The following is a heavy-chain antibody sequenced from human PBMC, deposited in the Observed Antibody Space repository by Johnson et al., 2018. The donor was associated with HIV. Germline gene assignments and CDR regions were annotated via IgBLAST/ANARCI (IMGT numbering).Heavy chain of an antibody. CDR3: ARDGWGSRGWDDAFDI. CDR2: ISGSGGST. Sequence: EVQLVESGGGLVQPGGSLRLSCAASGFTFSSYAMSWVRQAPGKGLEWVSAISGSGGSTYYADSVKGRFTISRDNSKNTLYLQMNSLIAEDTAVYYCARDGWGSRGWDDAFDIWGQGTMVTVSS. V-gene: IGHV3-23*04. D-gene: IGHD6-19*01. CDR1: GFTFSSYA. J-gene: IGHJ3*02.